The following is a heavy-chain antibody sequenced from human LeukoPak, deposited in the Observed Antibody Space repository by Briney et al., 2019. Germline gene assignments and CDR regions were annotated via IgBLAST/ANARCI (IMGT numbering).Heavy chain of an antibody. D-gene: IGHD2-21*02. CDR2: ISGSSRHI. CDR3: ARGYCGGDCYGD. V-gene: IGHV3-21*01. J-gene: IGHJ1*01. CDR1: GFTLSDYF. Sequence: PGGSLRLSCAASGFTLSDYFMNWVRQAPGKGLEYVSSISGSSRHIYYADSVKGRFTISRDNTKSSLYLQMNSPRVEDMAVYYCARGYCGGDCYGDWGQGILVTVSS.